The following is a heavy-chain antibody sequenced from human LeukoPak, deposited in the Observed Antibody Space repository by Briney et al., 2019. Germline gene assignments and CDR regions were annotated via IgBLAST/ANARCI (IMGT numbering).Heavy chain of an antibody. Sequence: PSETLSLTCTVSGGSISSSSYYWGWIRQPPGKGLEWIGGIYYSGSTYYNPSLRSRVTISVDTSKNQFSLKLSSVTAADTAVYYCARLFHHDILTGHGGSQEIWGQGTMVTVSS. D-gene: IGHD3-9*01. J-gene: IGHJ3*02. CDR3: ARLFHHDILTGHGGSQEI. CDR2: IYYSGST. V-gene: IGHV4-39*01. CDR1: GGSISSSSYY.